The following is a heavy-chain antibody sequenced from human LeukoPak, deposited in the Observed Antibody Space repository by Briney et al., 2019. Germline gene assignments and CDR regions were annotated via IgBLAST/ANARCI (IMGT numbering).Heavy chain of an antibody. Sequence: ASVKASCKVSGYTLTELSMHWVRQAPGKGLEWMGGFDPEDGETIYAQKFQGRVTMTEDTSTDTAYMELSSLRSEDTAVYYCATTAAVWPYYYYGMDVWGQGTTVTVSS. J-gene: IGHJ6*02. CDR3: ATTAAVWPYYYYGMDV. V-gene: IGHV1-24*01. CDR1: GYTLTELS. CDR2: FDPEDGET. D-gene: IGHD2-21*01.